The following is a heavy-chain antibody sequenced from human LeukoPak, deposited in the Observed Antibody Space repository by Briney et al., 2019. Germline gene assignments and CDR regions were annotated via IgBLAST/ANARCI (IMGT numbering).Heavy chain of an antibody. D-gene: IGHD3-22*01. Sequence: SETLSLTCTVSGYSISSGYYWGWIRQPPGKGLEWIGYIYYSGSTNYNPSLKSRVTISVDTSKNQFSLKLSSVTAADTAVYYCARLYYYDSFPDYWGQGTLVTVSS. CDR3: ARLYYYDSFPDY. CDR1: GYSISSGYY. CDR2: IYYSGST. V-gene: IGHV4-61*01. J-gene: IGHJ4*02.